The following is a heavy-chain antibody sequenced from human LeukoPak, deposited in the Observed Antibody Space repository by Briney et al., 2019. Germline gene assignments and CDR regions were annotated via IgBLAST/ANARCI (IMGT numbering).Heavy chain of an antibody. D-gene: IGHD1-1*01. V-gene: IGHV4-4*02. CDR1: GDSISSSNW. J-gene: IGHJ6*02. Sequence: PSETLSLTCAVSGDSISSSNWWSWVRQPPGKGLEWIGEIYHSGSTNYNPSLRSRVTISVDKSKNQFSLKLSSVTAADTAVYYCASNSEKYYYYGMDVWGQGTTVTVSS. CDR3: ASNSEKYYYYGMDV. CDR2: IYHSGST.